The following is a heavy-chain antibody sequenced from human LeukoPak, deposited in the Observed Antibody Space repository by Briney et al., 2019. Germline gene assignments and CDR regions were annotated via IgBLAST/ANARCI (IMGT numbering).Heavy chain of an antibody. J-gene: IGHJ4*02. Sequence: VASVTVSCKASGYTFTSYGISWVRQAPGQGLEWMGWISAYNGNTNYAQKLQGRVTMTTDTSTSTAYMELRSLRSDDTAVYYCARVVDGYDILTGYSDYWGQGTLVTVSS. CDR3: ARVVDGYDILTGYSDY. V-gene: IGHV1-18*01. D-gene: IGHD3-9*01. CDR1: GYTFTSYG. CDR2: ISAYNGNT.